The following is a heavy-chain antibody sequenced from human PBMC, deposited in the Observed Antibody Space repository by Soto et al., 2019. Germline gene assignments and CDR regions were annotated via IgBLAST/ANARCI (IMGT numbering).Heavy chain of an antibody. V-gene: IGHV3-33*01. Sequence: QVQLVESGGGVVQPGRSLRLSCAASGFTFSSYGMHWVRQAPGKGLEWVAVIWYDGSNKYYADSVKGRFTISRDNSKNTLYLQMNSLRAEDTAVYYCAREMKQQLVLEPYYYSGMDVWVQGTKVTVSS. CDR1: GFTFSSYG. D-gene: IGHD6-13*01. J-gene: IGHJ6*02. CDR2: IWYDGSNK. CDR3: AREMKQQLVLEPYYYSGMDV.